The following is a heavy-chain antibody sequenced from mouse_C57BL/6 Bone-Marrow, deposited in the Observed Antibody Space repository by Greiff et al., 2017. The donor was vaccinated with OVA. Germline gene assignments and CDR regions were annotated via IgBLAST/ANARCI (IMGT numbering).Heavy chain of an antibody. CDR3: ARIEGFITTVVGEDD. CDR1: GFSLSTFGMG. V-gene: IGHV8-8*01. J-gene: IGHJ2*01. D-gene: IGHD1-1*01. Sequence: QVTLKVSGPGILQPSQTLSLTCSFSGFSLSTFGMGVGWIRQPSGQGLEWLAHIWWDDDKYYHPALKSRLTITKDTSKNQVFLKIANVDTADTATYYCARIEGFITTVVGEDDWGQGTTLTVSS. CDR2: IWWDDDK.